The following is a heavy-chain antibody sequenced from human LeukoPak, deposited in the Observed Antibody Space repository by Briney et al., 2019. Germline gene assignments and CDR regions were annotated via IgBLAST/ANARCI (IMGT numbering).Heavy chain of an antibody. Sequence: PGGSLRLSCAASGFTFSSYWMHWVRQAPGKGLVWVSRINSDGSSTSYADPVKGRFTISRDNAKNTLYLQMNSLRAEDTAVYYCARQGMVGATDYWGQGTLVTVSS. V-gene: IGHV3-74*01. CDR3: ARQGMVGATDY. CDR1: GFTFSSYW. J-gene: IGHJ4*02. D-gene: IGHD1-26*01. CDR2: INSDGSST.